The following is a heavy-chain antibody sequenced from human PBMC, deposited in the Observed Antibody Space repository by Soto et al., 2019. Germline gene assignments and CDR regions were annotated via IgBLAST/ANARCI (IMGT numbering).Heavy chain of an antibody. V-gene: IGHV1-46*01. Sequence: QVRLVQSGAEVKKPGASGKVSCKTSGYIFTAYSMHWVRQAPGQGLEWMGVVNPSGGSAHYAQSFEGRVTLTRDTSTSTFYMELSSLRSEDTAVYYCAREENCRGGTCYSEYFHHWGQGTLVTDSS. CDR2: VNPSGGSA. CDR3: AREENCRGGTCYSEYFHH. CDR1: GYIFTAYS. J-gene: IGHJ1*01. D-gene: IGHD2-15*01.